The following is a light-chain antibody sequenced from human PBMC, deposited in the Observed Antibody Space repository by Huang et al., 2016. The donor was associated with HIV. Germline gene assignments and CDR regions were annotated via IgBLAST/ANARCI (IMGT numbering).Light chain of an antibody. CDR3: QQYNNWPYT. Sequence: DTVMTQTPATLSVSPGARATLSCRASQSVGSELAWFQQKPGQAPRLRIHGASTRATGIPARFGGSGSGTEFTLTISSVQSEDFAVCYCQQYNNWPYTFGQGTRLEIK. CDR2: GAS. V-gene: IGKV3-15*01. CDR1: QSVGSE. J-gene: IGKJ2*01.